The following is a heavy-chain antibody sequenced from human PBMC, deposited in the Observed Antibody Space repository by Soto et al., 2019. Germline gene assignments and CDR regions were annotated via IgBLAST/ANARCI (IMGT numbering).Heavy chain of an antibody. J-gene: IGHJ5*02. Sequence: ASVKVSCKATGFPFSNYYLHWVRQAPGQGLEWMGLMNPNNGNTTNAQKLQGRVTMTTDTSTSTAYMELRSLRSDDTAVYYCARIVGADRRWFDPWGQGTLVTVSS. CDR1: GFPFSNYY. V-gene: IGHV1-18*04. CDR3: ARIVGADRRWFDP. D-gene: IGHD1-26*01. CDR2: MNPNNGNT.